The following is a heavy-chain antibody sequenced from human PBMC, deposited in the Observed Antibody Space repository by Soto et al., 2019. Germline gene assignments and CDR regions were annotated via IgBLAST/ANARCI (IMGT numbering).Heavy chain of an antibody. CDR3: ARDLEETWPSGGGY. Sequence: QVQLVESGGGVVQPGRSLRLSCAASGFIFNTYAMHWVRQAPGKGLEWVAVIYYDGRNKYYADAVKGRVTISRDNSKNTLNLQMNSLRVKDTAVYYCARDLEETWPSGGGYWGQGTLVTVSS. V-gene: IGHV3-33*01. CDR2: IYYDGRNK. J-gene: IGHJ4*02. CDR1: GFIFNTYA. D-gene: IGHD3-10*01.